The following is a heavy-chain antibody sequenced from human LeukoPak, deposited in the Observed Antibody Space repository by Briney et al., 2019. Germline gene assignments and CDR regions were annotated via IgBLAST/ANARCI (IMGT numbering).Heavy chain of an antibody. J-gene: IGHJ4*02. CDR3: AKDSSLFVVVPAASEDY. CDR1: GFTFSSYG. V-gene: IGHV3-30*02. Sequence: PGGSLRLSCAASGFTFSSYGMHWVRQAPGKGLEWVAFIWYDGSNKYYADSVKGRFTISRDNSKNTLYLQMNSLRAEDTAVYYCAKDSSLFVVVPAASEDYWGQGTLVTVSS. CDR2: IWYDGSNK. D-gene: IGHD2-2*01.